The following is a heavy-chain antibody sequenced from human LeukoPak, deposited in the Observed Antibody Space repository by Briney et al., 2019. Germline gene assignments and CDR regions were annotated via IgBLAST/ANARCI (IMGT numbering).Heavy chain of an antibody. J-gene: IGHJ3*02. CDR2: IYPGDSDT. D-gene: IGHD1-1*01. CDR3: ARIYGYNWNHGNDAFDI. CDR1: GYSFTSYW. Sequence: GESLKISCKGSGYSFTSYWTGWVRQMPGKGLELMGIIYPGDSDTRYSPSFQGQVTISADKSISTAYLQWSSLKASDTAMYYCARIYGYNWNHGNDAFDIWGQGTMVTVSS. V-gene: IGHV5-51*01.